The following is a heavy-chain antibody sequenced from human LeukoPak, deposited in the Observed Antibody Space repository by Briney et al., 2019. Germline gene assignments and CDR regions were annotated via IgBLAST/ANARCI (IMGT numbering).Heavy chain of an antibody. Sequence: PGRSLRLSCAASGFTFSSYGMHWVRQAPGKGLEWVAVIWYDGSNKYYADSVKGRFTISRDNSKNTLYLQMNSPRAGDTAVYYCARPTYSGSYYWFDYWGQGTLVTVSS. V-gene: IGHV3-33*01. J-gene: IGHJ4*02. D-gene: IGHD1-26*01. CDR3: ARPTYSGSYYWFDY. CDR1: GFTFSSYG. CDR2: IWYDGSNK.